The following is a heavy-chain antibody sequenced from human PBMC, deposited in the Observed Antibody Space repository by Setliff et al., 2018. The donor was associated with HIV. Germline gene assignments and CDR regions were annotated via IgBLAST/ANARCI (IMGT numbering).Heavy chain of an antibody. D-gene: IGHD3-10*01. J-gene: IGHJ5*02. CDR1: GFTFSSYA. Sequence: GGSLRLSCAASGFTFSSYAMSWVRQAPGKGLEWVSAISGSGGSTYYPDSVKGRFTISRDNSKNTLFLQMNSLRAEDTAVYYCAKDRRYYYGSGSYAAETWGQGTLVTVSS. CDR3: AKDRRYYYGSGSYAAET. CDR2: ISGSGGST. V-gene: IGHV3-23*01.